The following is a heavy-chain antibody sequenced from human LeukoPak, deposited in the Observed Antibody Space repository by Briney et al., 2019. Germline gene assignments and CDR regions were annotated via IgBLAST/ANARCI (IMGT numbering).Heavy chain of an antibody. V-gene: IGHV4-59*08. CDR2: IHYSGST. D-gene: IGHD4-17*01. CDR1: GGSISPYY. Sequence: SETLSLTCTVSGGSISPYYWSWVRQPPGKELEWIGYIHYSGSTDYNPSLKSRVTISLDASRNRFSLKLSSVTAADTAVYYCARYNGYGDYQYWGRGTLVTVSS. J-gene: IGHJ4*02. CDR3: ARYNGYGDYQY.